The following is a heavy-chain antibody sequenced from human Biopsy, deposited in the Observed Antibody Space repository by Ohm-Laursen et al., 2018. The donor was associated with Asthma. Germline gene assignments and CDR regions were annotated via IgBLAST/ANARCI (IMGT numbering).Heavy chain of an antibody. CDR2: ITGSGGTT. Sequence: SLRLSCSASGFTFSSSAMSWVRQAPGKGLERVSAITGSGGTTYYADSVRGRFTISRDNSKSTLFLQMDSLSAEDTAVYYCAKDFRGIAVAGDRGFDYWGQGTLVTVSP. CDR1: GFTFSSSA. V-gene: IGHV3-23*01. D-gene: IGHD6-19*01. J-gene: IGHJ4*02. CDR3: AKDFRGIAVAGDRGFDY.